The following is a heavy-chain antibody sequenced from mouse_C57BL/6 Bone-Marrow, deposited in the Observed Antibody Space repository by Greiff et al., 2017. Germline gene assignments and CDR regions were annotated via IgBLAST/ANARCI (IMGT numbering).Heavy chain of an antibody. CDR1: GYTFTSYW. Sequence: QVQLQQPGAELVMPGASVKLSCKASGYTFTSYWMHWVKQRPGQGLEWIGEIDPSDSYTNYNQKFEGKSTLTVDKSSSTAYMQLSSLTSEDSAVYYCAREQLRLRDAMDYWGQGTSVTVSS. J-gene: IGHJ4*01. D-gene: IGHD3-2*02. V-gene: IGHV1-69*01. CDR3: AREQLRLRDAMDY. CDR2: IDPSDSYT.